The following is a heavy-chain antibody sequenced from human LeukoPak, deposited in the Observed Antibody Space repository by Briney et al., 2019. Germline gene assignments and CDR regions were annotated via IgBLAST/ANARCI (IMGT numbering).Heavy chain of an antibody. J-gene: IGHJ4*02. CDR2: ISGSGGST. D-gene: IGHD2-8*01. CDR3: AKKGGSMVYATSIDY. Sequence: GGPLRLSCAASGFTFSSYAMSWVRQAPGKGLEWVSAISGSGGSTYYADSVKGRFTISRDNSKNTLYLQMNSLRAEDTAVYYCAKKGGSMVYATSIDYWGQGTLVTVSS. V-gene: IGHV3-23*01. CDR1: GFTFSSYA.